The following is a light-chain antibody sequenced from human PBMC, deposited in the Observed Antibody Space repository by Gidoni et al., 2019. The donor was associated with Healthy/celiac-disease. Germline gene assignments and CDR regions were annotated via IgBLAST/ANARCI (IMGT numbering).Light chain of an antibody. Sequence: QSVLTQPPSVSGAPGQRVTISCTGSSSNIGAGYDVHWYQQLPGTAPKLLLYGNRNRPSGAPDRFSVSKSGTSASLAITGLQAEDEADYYCQSYDSSLSGSVFGGGTKLTVL. CDR2: GNR. CDR1: SSNIGAGYD. J-gene: IGLJ3*02. CDR3: QSYDSSLSGSV. V-gene: IGLV1-40*01.